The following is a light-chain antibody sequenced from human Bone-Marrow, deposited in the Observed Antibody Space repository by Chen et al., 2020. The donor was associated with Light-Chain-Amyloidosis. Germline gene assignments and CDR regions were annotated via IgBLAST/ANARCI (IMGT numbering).Light chain of an antibody. CDR3: SAWDDSLSAVV. CDR1: SSNIGSNY. CDR2: RNN. V-gene: IGLV1-47*01. Sequence: QSVLTQPPSASGTPGQRVTISCSATSSNIGSNYIYWYQQFPGTAPKILIYRNNQRPSGVTDRFSGSKSGTAASLAISGLRPEDEADYYCSAWDDSLSAVVFGGGTKLTVL. J-gene: IGLJ2*01.